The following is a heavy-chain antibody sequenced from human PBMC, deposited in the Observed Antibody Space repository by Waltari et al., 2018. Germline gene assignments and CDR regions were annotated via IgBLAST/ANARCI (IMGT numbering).Heavy chain of an antibody. Sequence: QVQLQQWGAGLLQPSETLSLTCAVYGGSFRRYYWGWVRQPPGRGLEWIGEINHNGNINRNPSRRSRVTMLVDTSKSQLSLKINSVTAADTAVYYCVRLEDCTGPGGNCYSGDSFAMDVWGQGTTVTVSS. D-gene: IGHD2-8*02. CDR1: GGSFRRYY. V-gene: IGHV4-34*02. CDR3: VRLEDCTGPGGNCYSGDSFAMDV. CDR2: INHNGNI. J-gene: IGHJ6*02.